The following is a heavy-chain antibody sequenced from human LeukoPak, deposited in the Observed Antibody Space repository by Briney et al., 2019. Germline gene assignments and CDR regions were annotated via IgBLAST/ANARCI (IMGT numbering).Heavy chain of an antibody. Sequence: PGESLKISCKGSGYRFTTYWIAWVRQMPGKGLEWMGSIYPGDSDARYSPSFQGQVTISVDKSITTAFLQWTSLKASDTAIYFCARDDSSGYSSSFGYWGQGSLVTVSS. CDR2: IYPGDSDA. CDR3: ARDDSSGYSSSFGY. J-gene: IGHJ4*02. CDR1: GYRFTTYW. V-gene: IGHV5-51*01. D-gene: IGHD3-22*01.